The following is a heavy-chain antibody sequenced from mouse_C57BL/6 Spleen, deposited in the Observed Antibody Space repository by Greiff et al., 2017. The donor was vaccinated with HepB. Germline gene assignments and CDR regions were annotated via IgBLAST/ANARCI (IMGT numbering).Heavy chain of an antibody. CDR3: ARTHYYGSSPWFAY. CDR1: GFTFSDYG. Sequence: DVMLVESGGGLVKPGGSLKLSCAASGFTFSDYGMHWVRQAPEKGLEWVAYISSGSSTIYYADTVKGRFTISRDNAKNTLFLQMTSLRSEDTAMYYCARTHYYGSSPWFAYWGQGTLVTVSA. D-gene: IGHD1-1*01. CDR2: ISSGSSTI. J-gene: IGHJ3*01. V-gene: IGHV5-17*01.